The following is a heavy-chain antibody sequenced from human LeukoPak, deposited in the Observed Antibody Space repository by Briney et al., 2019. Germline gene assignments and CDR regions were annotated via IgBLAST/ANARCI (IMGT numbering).Heavy chain of an antibody. CDR3: ARDPGSSSFDL. V-gene: IGHV3-7*01. J-gene: IGHJ4*02. CDR2: INQDASVR. D-gene: IGHD6-13*01. Sequence: PGGSLRLSCAASGFSFSTYWMGWVRQTPEKGLEFVANINQDASVRNYMDSLKGRCTISRDNARKSVYLEINSLRADDTAVYYCARDPGSSSFDLWGQGALVTVSS. CDR1: GFSFSTYW.